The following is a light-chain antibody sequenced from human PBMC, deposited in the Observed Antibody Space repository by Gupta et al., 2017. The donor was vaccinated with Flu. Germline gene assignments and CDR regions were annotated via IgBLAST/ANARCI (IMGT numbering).Light chain of an antibody. J-gene: IGLJ2*01. CDR1: NSDVGAYNY. CDR2: EVN. CDR3: SSYTGSSTL. Sequence: QSALTQPASVSGSPGQSITISCTGSNSDVGAYNYVSWYQQHPGKAPKLIIFEVNNRPSGVSTRFSGSKSGNTASLTSSGLQAEDDAHYYCSSYTGSSTLFGGGTQLTVL. V-gene: IGLV2-14*03.